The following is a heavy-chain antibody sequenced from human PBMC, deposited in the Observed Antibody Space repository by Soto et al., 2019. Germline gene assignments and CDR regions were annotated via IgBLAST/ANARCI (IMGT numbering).Heavy chain of an antibody. D-gene: IGHD3-9*01. CDR3: ARGGFYDILTPPHWFDP. CDR1: SGSISNGGYY. Sequence: QVQLQESGPGLVKPSQTLSLTCTVSSGSISNGGYYWNWIRQHPGKGLEWIGYIYYSGSNYYNPSLKSRVTISVDTSKNQFSLKLSSVTAADTAVYYCARGGFYDILTPPHWFDPWGQGTLVTVSS. V-gene: IGHV4-31*03. J-gene: IGHJ5*02. CDR2: IYYSGSN.